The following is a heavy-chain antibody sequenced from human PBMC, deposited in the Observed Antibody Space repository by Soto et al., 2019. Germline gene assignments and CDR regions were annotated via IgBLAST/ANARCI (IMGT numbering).Heavy chain of an antibody. Sequence: ASVKVSCKASGYTFTSYDINWVRQATGQGLEWMGWMNPNSGNTGYAQKFQGRVTMTRNTSISTAYMELSSLRSEDTAVYYCARGAYYDFWSGYYRPPYYYYGMDVWGQGTTVTVSS. J-gene: IGHJ6*02. D-gene: IGHD3-3*01. CDR3: ARGAYYDFWSGYYRPPYYYYGMDV. CDR2: MNPNSGNT. CDR1: GYTFTSYD. V-gene: IGHV1-8*01.